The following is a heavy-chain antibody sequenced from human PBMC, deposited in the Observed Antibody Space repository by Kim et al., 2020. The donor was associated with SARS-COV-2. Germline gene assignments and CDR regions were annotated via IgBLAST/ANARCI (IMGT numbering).Heavy chain of an antibody. Sequence: SETLSLTCAVYGGSFSGYYWSWIRQPPGKGLEWIGEINHSGSTNYNPSLKSRVTISVDTSKNQFSLKLSSVTAADTAVYYCARTSRSYNWNYRAFDYWGQGTLVTVSS. V-gene: IGHV4-34*01. CDR2: INHSGST. CDR3: ARTSRSYNWNYRAFDY. J-gene: IGHJ4*02. D-gene: IGHD1-7*01. CDR1: GGSFSGYY.